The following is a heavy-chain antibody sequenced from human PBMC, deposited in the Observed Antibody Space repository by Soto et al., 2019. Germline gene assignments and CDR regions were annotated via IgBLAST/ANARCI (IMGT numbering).Heavy chain of an antibody. V-gene: IGHV3-21*01. CDR1: GFTFSTYS. CDR2: ISSSSSYI. CDR3: ARYGDSGYYWPYSYYGMDV. J-gene: IGHJ6*02. Sequence: EVQLVESGGGLVKPGGSLRLSCAASGFTFSTYSMNWVRQAPGKGLEWVSSISSSSSYIYYADSVKGRFTISRDNAKXXLXXQMNSLRAEDTAVYYCARYGDSGYYWPYSYYGMDVWGQGTTVTVSS. D-gene: IGHD3-22*01.